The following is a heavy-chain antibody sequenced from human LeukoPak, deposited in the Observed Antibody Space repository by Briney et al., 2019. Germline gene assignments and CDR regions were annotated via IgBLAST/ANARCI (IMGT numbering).Heavy chain of an antibody. J-gene: IGHJ4*02. Sequence: GGSLRLSCAASGFTFSSYAMSWVRQAPGQGLEWVSAISGGGGSTYYADSVKGRFTISRDNSKNTLYLQMNSLRAEDTAIYYCVRRVFKSVCYSGFGYWGQGTLVTVSS. V-gene: IGHV3-23*01. D-gene: IGHD2-15*01. CDR3: VRRVFKSVCYSGFGY. CDR1: GFTFSSYA. CDR2: ISGGGGST.